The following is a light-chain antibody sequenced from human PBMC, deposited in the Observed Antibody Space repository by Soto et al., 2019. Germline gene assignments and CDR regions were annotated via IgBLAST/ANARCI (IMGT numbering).Light chain of an antibody. J-gene: IGLJ2*01. CDR3: SSYTSRSPRV. CDR1: SSDVGGYNY. V-gene: IGLV2-14*01. CDR2: DVS. Sequence: QSALTQPASVSGSPGQSITISCTGTSSDVGGYNYVSWYQQHPGKAPKLMIYDVSNRPSGVSNRFSGSKSGNTASLTISGLQAEDEADYYCSSYTSRSPRVFGGGTKLTV.